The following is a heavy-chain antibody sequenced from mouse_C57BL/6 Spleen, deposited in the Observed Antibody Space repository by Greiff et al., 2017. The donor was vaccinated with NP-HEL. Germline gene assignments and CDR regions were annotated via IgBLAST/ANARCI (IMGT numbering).Heavy chain of an antibody. Sequence: EVQRVESGGGLVKPGGSLKLSCAASGFTFSSSTMSWVRQTPEKRLEWVATISGGGGNTYYPDSVKGRFTISRDNAKNTLYLQMSSLRSEDTALYYCARNWDWVSFDYWGQGTTLTVSS. CDR3: ARNWDWVSFDY. D-gene: IGHD4-1*01. V-gene: IGHV5-9*01. CDR1: GFTFSSST. J-gene: IGHJ2*01. CDR2: ISGGGGNT.